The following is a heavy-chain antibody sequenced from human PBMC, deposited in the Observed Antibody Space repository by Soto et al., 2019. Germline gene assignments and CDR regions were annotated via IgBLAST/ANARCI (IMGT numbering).Heavy chain of an antibody. CDR2: IYYSGST. CDR1: GGSISSSSYY. Sequence: SETLSLTCTVSGGSISSSSYYWGWIRQPPGKGLEWIGSIYYSGSTYYNPSLKSRVTISVDTSKNQFSLKLSSVTAADTAVYYCASVLGYCSSTSCRNWFDPWGQGTLVTVSS. D-gene: IGHD2-2*01. J-gene: IGHJ5*02. CDR3: ASVLGYCSSTSCRNWFDP. V-gene: IGHV4-39*01.